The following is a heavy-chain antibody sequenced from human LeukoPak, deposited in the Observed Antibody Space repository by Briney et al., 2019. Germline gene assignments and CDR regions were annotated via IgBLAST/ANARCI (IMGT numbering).Heavy chain of an antibody. D-gene: IGHD1-26*01. V-gene: IGHV4-4*07. CDR1: GGSIREYY. CDR3: GRSEVAATEQWDN. Sequence: SETLSLTCTVSGGSIREYYWSWIRQPAGKGLEWIGRISTTGTTNYNPSLKSRVSMSVDTSKNQFSLKLNSVTAADTAVYYCGRSEVAATEQWDNWGQGILVTVSS. J-gene: IGHJ4*02. CDR2: ISTTGTT.